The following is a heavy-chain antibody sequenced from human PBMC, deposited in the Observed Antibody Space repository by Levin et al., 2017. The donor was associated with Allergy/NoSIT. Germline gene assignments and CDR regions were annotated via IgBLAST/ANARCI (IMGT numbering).Heavy chain of an antibody. V-gene: IGHV3-33*01. Sequence: GESLKISCAASGFTFNYYGMHWVRQAPGKGLEWVALIWYDGRHKYYVDSVEGRFTISRDNSKNTLYLQMNSLRAEDTAVYYCARDRDFSSGYYYKGMDVWGQGTTVTISS. CDR1: GFTFNYYG. D-gene: IGHD5-24*01. CDR2: IWYDGRHK. J-gene: IGHJ6*02. CDR3: ARDRDFSSGYYYKGMDV.